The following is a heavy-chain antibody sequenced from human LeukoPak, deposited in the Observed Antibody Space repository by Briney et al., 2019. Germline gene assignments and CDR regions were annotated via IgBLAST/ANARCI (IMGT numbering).Heavy chain of an antibody. V-gene: IGHV3-21*01. J-gene: IGHJ3*02. Sequence: GGSLRLSCAASGFTFSRYSMNWVRQAPGKGLEWISSISTSSSYIYYADSMKGRFTISRDNAKNSLYLQMNSLRGEDTAVYYCAREDTAENFDIWGQGTMVTVSS. CDR2: ISTSSSYI. CDR1: GFTFSRYS. D-gene: IGHD2-2*02. CDR3: AREDTAENFDI.